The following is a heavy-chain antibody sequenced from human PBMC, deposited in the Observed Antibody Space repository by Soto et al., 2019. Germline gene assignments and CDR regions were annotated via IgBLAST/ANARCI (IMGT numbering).Heavy chain of an antibody. J-gene: IGHJ6*02. V-gene: IGHV3-30*18. CDR2: ISYDGSNQ. CDR1: GFTFSRYD. Sequence: QVQLVESGGGVVQPGRSLRLSCAASGFTFSRYDMHWVRQAPGKGLEWVAVISYDGSNQYYADSVKGRFTISRDNSKNTLYLQMNSLRAEDTAVYYCAKDYLSLGYCISTSCYSDGMDVWGHGTTVTVSS. D-gene: IGHD2-2*01. CDR3: AKDYLSLGYCISTSCYSDGMDV.